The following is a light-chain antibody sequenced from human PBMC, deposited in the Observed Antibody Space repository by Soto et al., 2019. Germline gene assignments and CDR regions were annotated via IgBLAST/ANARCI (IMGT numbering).Light chain of an antibody. Sequence: EIVLTQSPGTLSLSPGERATLSCRSSESVSSSYLAWYQQKPGQAPRLLIYGASTRATGIPDRFSGSGSGTDFTLTISRLEPEDSAVVYCQQYGGSPRTFGQGTKVEI. J-gene: IGKJ1*01. CDR1: ESVSSSY. CDR2: GAS. CDR3: QQYGGSPRT. V-gene: IGKV3-20*01.